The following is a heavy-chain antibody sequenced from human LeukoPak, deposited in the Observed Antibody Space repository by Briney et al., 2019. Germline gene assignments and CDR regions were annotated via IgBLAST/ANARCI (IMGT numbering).Heavy chain of an antibody. CDR1: GGSFSGYY. D-gene: IGHD5-18*01. CDR3: ASRDTAMVHGDY. CDR2: INHSGST. Sequence: SETLSLTCAVYGGSFSGYYWSWIRQPPGKGLEWIGEINHSGSTNYNPSLKSRVTISVDTSKNQFSLKLSSVTAADTAVYYCASRDTAMVHGDYWGQGTLVTVSS. J-gene: IGHJ4*02. V-gene: IGHV4-34*01.